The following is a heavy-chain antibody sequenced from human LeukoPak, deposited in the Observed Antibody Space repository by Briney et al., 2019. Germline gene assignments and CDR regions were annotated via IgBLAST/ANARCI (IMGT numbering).Heavy chain of an antibody. CDR1: GFTFSSYA. CDR2: VKSDTDGGTT. CDR3: TAGTGHSDHDY. Sequence: GGSLRLSCAASGFTFSSYAMSWVRRAPGKGLEWVGRVKSDTDGGTTDYAAPVKGRFTISRDDSKNMVYLQMNSLRTDDTAVYYCTAGTGHSDHDYWGQGTLVTVSS. V-gene: IGHV3-15*01. J-gene: IGHJ4*02. D-gene: IGHD5-12*01.